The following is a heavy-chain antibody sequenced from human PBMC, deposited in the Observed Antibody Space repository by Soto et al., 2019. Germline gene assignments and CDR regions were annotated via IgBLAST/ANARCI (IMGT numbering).Heavy chain of an antibody. D-gene: IGHD6-6*01. CDR1: GYSFTSYW. V-gene: IGHV5-10-1*01. CDR3: ASKYSSSSGYYYYGMDV. Sequence: GESRKISCKGSGYSFTSYWISWVRQMPGKGLEWMGRIDPSDSYTNYSPSFQGHVTISADKSISTAYLQWSSLKASDTAMYYCASKYSSSSGYYYYGMDVWGQGTTVTVSS. J-gene: IGHJ6*02. CDR2: IDPSDSYT.